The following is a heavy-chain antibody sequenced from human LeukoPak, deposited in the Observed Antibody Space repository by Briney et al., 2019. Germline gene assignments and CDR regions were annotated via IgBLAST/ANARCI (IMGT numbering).Heavy chain of an antibody. V-gene: IGHV3-21*01. CDR3: ASQGIVGAHFDY. J-gene: IGHJ4*02. D-gene: IGHD1-26*01. CDR1: GFTFSSYA. Sequence: KPGGSLRLSCAASGFTFSSYAMSWVRQAPGKGLEWVSSISSSSSYIYYADSVKGRFTISRDNAKNSLYLQMNSLRAEDTAVYYCASQGIVGAHFDYWGQGTLVTVSS. CDR2: ISSSSSYI.